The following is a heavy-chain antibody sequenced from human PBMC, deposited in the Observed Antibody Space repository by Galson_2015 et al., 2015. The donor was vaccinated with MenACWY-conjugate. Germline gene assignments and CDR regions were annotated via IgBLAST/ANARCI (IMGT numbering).Heavy chain of an antibody. Sequence: SLRLSCAASGFTFSSYDMHWVRQATGKGLEWVSAIGTAGDTYYPGSVKGRFTISRENAKNSLYLQMNNLRAGDTAVYYCARVDYYGSGSYYYWYFDLWGRGTLVTVSS. V-gene: IGHV3-13*04. CDR2: IGTAGDT. J-gene: IGHJ2*01. D-gene: IGHD3-10*01. CDR3: ARVDYYGSGSYYYWYFDL. CDR1: GFTFSSYD.